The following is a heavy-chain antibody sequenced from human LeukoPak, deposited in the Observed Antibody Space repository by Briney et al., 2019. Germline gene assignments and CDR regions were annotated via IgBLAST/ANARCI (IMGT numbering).Heavy chain of an antibody. CDR2: MEKYGSYI. J-gene: IGHJ4*02. Sequence: GGSLRLSCAASGFTFSSYEMNWVRQAPGKGLEWVAIMEKYGSYIFYVDSVKGRFIISRDNARNSLYLQMNNLRAEDTAVYYCARPRGCGSARCNNFDSWGQGTLVTVSS. V-gene: IGHV3-7*01. CDR3: ARPRGCGSARCNNFDS. D-gene: IGHD2-2*01. CDR1: GFTFSSYE.